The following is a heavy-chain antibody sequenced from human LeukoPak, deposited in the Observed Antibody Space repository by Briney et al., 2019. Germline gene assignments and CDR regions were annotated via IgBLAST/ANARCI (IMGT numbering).Heavy chain of an antibody. V-gene: IGHV1-8*03. CDR2: MKPNYDNT. Sequence: PSVKVSCKASGYTFTGSDISWGRQATGLGLEWMGWMKPNYDNTGYARKFQGRLTHTRNPSISAAYMELSSLRAEGTAVYFCARRSGWASFDCLGQGALVAVSS. CDR3: ARRSGWASFDC. J-gene: IGHJ4*02. CDR1: GYTFTGSD. D-gene: IGHD6-19*01.